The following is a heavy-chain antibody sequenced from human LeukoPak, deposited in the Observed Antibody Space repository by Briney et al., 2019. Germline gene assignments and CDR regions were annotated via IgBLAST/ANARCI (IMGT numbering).Heavy chain of an antibody. Sequence: PGGSLRLSCAASGFTFDDYGMSWVRQAPGKGLEWVSGINWNGGSTGYADSVKGRFTISRDNSKNTLYLQMNSLRVEDTAIYYCARDPYNGAYSEGYYYYYMDVWGKGTTVTVSS. CDR2: INWNGGST. CDR3: ARDPYNGAYSEGYYYYYMDV. CDR1: GFTFDDYG. V-gene: IGHV3-20*04. D-gene: IGHD1-1*01. J-gene: IGHJ6*03.